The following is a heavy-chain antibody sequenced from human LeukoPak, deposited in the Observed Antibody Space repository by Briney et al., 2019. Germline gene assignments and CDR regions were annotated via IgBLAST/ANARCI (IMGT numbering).Heavy chain of an antibody. J-gene: IGHJ4*02. CDR1: GGSISSSSYY. Sequence: KPSETLSLTCTVSGGSISSSSYYWGWIRQPPGKGLEWIGSIYYSGSTYYNPSLKSRVTISVDTSNNQFSLKLSSVTAADTALYYCASSKLQYQLTAFIGWGQGTLVTVSS. CDR3: ASSKLQYQLTAFIG. D-gene: IGHD4-11*01. V-gene: IGHV4-39*01. CDR2: IYYSGST.